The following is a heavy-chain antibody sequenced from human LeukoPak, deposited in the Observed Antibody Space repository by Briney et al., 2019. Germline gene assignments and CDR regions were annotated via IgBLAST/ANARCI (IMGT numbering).Heavy chain of an antibody. Sequence: GGSLRLSCAASGFNFSNYWMSWVRQAPGKGLEWVTNIKQDGSEKYYVDSVKGRFTISRDNAKKSLYLQMNSLRAEDTAVYYCARDLYGPFDYWGQGTLVTVSS. J-gene: IGHJ4*02. CDR2: IKQDGSEK. CDR3: ARDLYGPFDY. CDR1: GFNFSNYW. V-gene: IGHV3-7*01. D-gene: IGHD2/OR15-2a*01.